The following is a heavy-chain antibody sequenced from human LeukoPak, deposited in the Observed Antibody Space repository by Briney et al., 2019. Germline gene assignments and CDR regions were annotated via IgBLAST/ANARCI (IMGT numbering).Heavy chain of an antibody. V-gene: IGHV3-11*06. CDR2: ISSSSRYT. J-gene: IGHJ3*02. Sequence: GGSLRLSCAASGFTFSDYDMSWIRQAPGKGLEWVSYISSSSRYTNYADSVKGRFTISRDNAKNSLYLQMNSLRAEDTALYYCAREILTGYAFDIWGQGTMVTVSS. CDR3: AREILTGYAFDI. D-gene: IGHD7-27*01. CDR1: GFTFSDYD.